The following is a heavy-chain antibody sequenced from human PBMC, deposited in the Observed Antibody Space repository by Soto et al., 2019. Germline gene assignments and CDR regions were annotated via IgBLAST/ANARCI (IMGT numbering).Heavy chain of an antibody. CDR2: ISAYNGNT. CDR1: GYTFTSYG. V-gene: IGHV1-18*01. CDR3: ARDIAVAGPEYWYFDL. D-gene: IGHD6-19*01. J-gene: IGHJ2*01. Sequence: QVQLVQSGAEVKKPGASVTVSCKASGYTFTSYGISWVRQAPGQWLEWMGWISAYNGNTNYAQKLQGRVTMTTDTSTSTAYMELRSLRSDDTAVYYCARDIAVAGPEYWYFDLWGRGTLVTVSS.